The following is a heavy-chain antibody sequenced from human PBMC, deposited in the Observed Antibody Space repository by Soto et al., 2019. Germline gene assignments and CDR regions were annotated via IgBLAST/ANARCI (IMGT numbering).Heavy chain of an antibody. J-gene: IGHJ6*02. CDR3: ARDRRPIYGDSLPGYYYGMDV. CDR2: INPSGGST. D-gene: IGHD4-17*01. Sequence: GASVKVSCKASGYTFTSYYMHWVRQAPGQGLEWMGIINPSGGSTSYAQKFQGRVTMTRDTSTSTVYMELSSLRSEDTAVYYCARDRRPIYGDSLPGYYYGMDVWGQGTTVTVSS. CDR1: GYTFTSYY. V-gene: IGHV1-46*01.